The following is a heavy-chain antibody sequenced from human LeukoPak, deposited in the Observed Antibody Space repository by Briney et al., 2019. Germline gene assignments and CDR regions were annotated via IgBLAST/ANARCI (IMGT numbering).Heavy chain of an antibody. CDR3: TTDARCAVVNIPSIDY. Sequence: GGSRRLSCAASAFTFSNAWMNWVRQAPGKGLEWVGRIKSKSDGDTTDYAASVEGRFTISRDDSKNTLYLQMNSLKTEDTAVYYCTTDARCAVVNIPSIDYWGQGALVTVSS. V-gene: IGHV3-15*07. D-gene: IGHD2-15*01. CDR2: IKSKSDGDTT. J-gene: IGHJ4*02. CDR1: AFTFSNAW.